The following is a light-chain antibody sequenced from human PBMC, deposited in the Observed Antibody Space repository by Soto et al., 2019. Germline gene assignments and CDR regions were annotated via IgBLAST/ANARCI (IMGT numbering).Light chain of an antibody. CDR3: QQYNNCPPT. CDR2: GAS. V-gene: IGKV3-15*01. Sequence: EIVMTQSPATLSVSPGERATLSCRASQSVSSNLAWYQQKPGQAPRLLIYGASTRATGIPARFSGSRSGTEFTLTISSLQSKVFAVYYCQQYNNCPPTFGQGTRLEIK. J-gene: IGKJ5*01. CDR1: QSVSSN.